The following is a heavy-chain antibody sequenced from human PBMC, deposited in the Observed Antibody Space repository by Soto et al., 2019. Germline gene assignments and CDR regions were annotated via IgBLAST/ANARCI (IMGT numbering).Heavy chain of an antibody. J-gene: IGHJ3*02. D-gene: IGHD5-12*01. CDR2: ISGSGGST. CDR1: GFTFSSYA. CDR3: AKDVYSGYDLGGAFDI. Sequence: GGSLRLSCAASGFTFSSYAMSWVRQAPGKGLEWVSAISGSGGSTYYADSVKGRFTISRDNSKNTLYLQMNSLRAEDTAVYYCAKDVYSGYDLGGAFDIWGQGTMVTVSS. V-gene: IGHV3-23*01.